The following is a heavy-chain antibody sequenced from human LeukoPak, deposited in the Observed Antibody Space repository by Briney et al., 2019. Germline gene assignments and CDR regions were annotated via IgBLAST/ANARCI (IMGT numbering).Heavy chain of an antibody. CDR2: IYYSGST. V-gene: IGHV4-39*07. CDR3: ARGYYDILTGYYANWFDP. D-gene: IGHD3-9*01. Sequence: SETLSLTCTVSGGSISSSSYYWGWIRQPPGKGLEWIGSIYYSGSTYYNPSLKSRVTISVDTSKNQFSLKLSSVTAADTAVYYCARGYYDILTGYYANWFDPWGQGTLVTVSS. CDR1: GGSISSSSYY. J-gene: IGHJ5*02.